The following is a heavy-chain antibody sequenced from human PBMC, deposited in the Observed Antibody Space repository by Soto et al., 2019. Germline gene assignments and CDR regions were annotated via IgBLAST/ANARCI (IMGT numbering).Heavy chain of an antibody. V-gene: IGHV1-8*01. D-gene: IGHD2-8*02. Sequence: ASVKVSCKASGYTFTSYDINWVRQATGQGLEWMGWMNPNSGNTGYAQNFQGRVTMTRNTSISTAYMELSSLRSEDTAVYYCARVGVYSFPYYYYYYMDVWGKGTTVTVSS. J-gene: IGHJ6*03. CDR2: MNPNSGNT. CDR3: ARVGVYSFPYYYYYYMDV. CDR1: GYTFTSYD.